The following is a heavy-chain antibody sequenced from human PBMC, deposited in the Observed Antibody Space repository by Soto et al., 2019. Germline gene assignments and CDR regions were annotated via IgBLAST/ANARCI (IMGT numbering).Heavy chain of an antibody. CDR3: ARSLSGIAAAGNLLRAAGYYYGMDV. J-gene: IGHJ6*02. V-gene: IGHV3-33*01. Sequence: GGSLRLSCAASGFTFSSYGMHWVRQAPGKGLEWVAVIWYDGSNKYYADSVKGRFTISRDNSKNTLYLQMNSLRAEDTAVYYCARSLSGIAAAGNLLRAAGYYYGMDVWGQGTTVTVSS. CDR1: GFTFSSYG. CDR2: IWYDGSNK. D-gene: IGHD6-13*01.